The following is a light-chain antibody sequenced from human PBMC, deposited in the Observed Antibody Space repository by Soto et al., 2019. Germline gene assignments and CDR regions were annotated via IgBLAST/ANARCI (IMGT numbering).Light chain of an antibody. CDR2: DAS. V-gene: IGKV1-5*01. Sequence: DIQMTQSPSTLSASVGDRVTITCRASQSISSWLAWYQQKPGKAPKLLIYDASSLESGVPSRFSGSGSGTEFTLPIISLQPDDFSTYYCQQYNSYSLWTFGQGTKVEI. CDR3: QQYNSYSLWT. CDR1: QSISSW. J-gene: IGKJ1*01.